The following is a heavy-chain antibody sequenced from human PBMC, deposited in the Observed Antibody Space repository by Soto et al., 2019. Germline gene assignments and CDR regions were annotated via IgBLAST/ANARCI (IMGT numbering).Heavy chain of an antibody. D-gene: IGHD6-19*01. Sequence: PGGSLRLSCAASGFTFSSYAMSWVRQAPGKGLEWVSAISGSGGSTYYADSVKGRFTISRDNSKNTLYLQMNSLRAEDTAVYYSAKDRGSIAVGYNWFDPWGQGTLVTVSS. J-gene: IGHJ5*02. V-gene: IGHV3-23*01. CDR3: AKDRGSIAVGYNWFDP. CDR2: ISGSGGST. CDR1: GFTFSSYA.